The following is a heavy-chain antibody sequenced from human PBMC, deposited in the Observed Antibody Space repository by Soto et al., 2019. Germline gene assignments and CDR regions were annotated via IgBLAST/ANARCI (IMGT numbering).Heavy chain of an antibody. CDR1: GFTFSSYA. CDR2: ISGSGGST. CDR3: AMVVAATSTFDY. J-gene: IGHJ4*02. Sequence: EVQLLESGGGLVQPGGSLRLSCAASGFTFSSYAMSWVLQAPGKGLEWVSAISGSGGSTYYADSVKGRFTISRDNSKNTLYLQMNSLRAEDTAVYYCAMVVAATSTFDYWGQGTLVTVSS. D-gene: IGHD2-15*01. V-gene: IGHV3-23*01.